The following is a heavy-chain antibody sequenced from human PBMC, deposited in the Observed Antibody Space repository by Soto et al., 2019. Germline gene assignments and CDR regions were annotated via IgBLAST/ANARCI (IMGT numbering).Heavy chain of an antibody. D-gene: IGHD6-19*01. CDR3: VRGTYGSGWRHYLDY. J-gene: IGHJ4*02. Sequence: GASQKISCTGSGYSFTSYWIGWVRQMPGKGLEWMAIIDPASNTRYSPSFQGQVTISADKSIVTAYLQWSRLKASDTAMYYCVRGTYGSGWRHYLDYWGQGALVTVSS. V-gene: IGHV5-51*01. CDR1: GYSFTSYW. CDR2: IDPASNT.